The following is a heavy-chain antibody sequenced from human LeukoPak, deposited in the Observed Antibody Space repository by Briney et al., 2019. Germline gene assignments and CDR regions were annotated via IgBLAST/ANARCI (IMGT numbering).Heavy chain of an antibody. Sequence: GGSLRLSCAASGFTFSDSYMSWIRQAPGKGLEWVSYISRSGSITHYSDSVKGRFTISRDNAKNSLYLQMNSLRAEDTAIYYCARSTSSVFDYWGQGTLVTVSS. CDR1: GFTFSDSY. CDR2: ISRSGSIT. CDR3: ARSTSSVFDY. V-gene: IGHV3-11*04. J-gene: IGHJ4*02. D-gene: IGHD6-6*01.